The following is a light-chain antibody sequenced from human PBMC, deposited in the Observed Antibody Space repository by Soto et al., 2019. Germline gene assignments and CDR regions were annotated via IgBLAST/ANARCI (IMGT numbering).Light chain of an antibody. CDR3: QKYNSAPPP. CDR2: AAS. V-gene: IGKV1-27*01. Sequence: DIQMTQSPSSLSASVGDRVTITCRASQGIDNYVAWYQQKPGQVPKLLIYAASTLQSGVPSRFSGSRSETHFPLTISSLQPEDVATYYCQKYNSAPPPFGPGTKVNI. CDR1: QGIDNY. J-gene: IGKJ3*01.